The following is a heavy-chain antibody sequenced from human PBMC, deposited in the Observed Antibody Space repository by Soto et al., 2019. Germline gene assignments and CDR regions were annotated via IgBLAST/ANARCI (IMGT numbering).Heavy chain of an antibody. CDR2: ISSSGSFM. CDR1: GFSFSSDS. J-gene: IGHJ5*01. D-gene: IGHD1-7*01. Sequence: GGSLRLSCAASGFSFSSDSMGWVRQAPGKGLEWVSSISSSGSFMNYADSVKGRFTISRDNGKNSLYLQMSSLKDEDTAVYYCARDPPTGTTLDWFDSWGQGTLVTVSS. V-gene: IGHV3-21*01. CDR3: ARDPPTGTTLDWFDS.